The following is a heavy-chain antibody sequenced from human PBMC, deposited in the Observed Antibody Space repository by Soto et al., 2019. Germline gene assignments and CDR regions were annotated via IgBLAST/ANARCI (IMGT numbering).Heavy chain of an antibody. CDR1: GGTFSNYA. D-gene: IGHD1-26*01. Sequence: QVQLVQSGAEVKKPGTSVKVSCEVSGGTFSNYAITWVRQAPVQGLEWLGGAIPVYGSTNYAQKFQGRVTITAGESATTTFMELSSLRSDDTAVYYCARRGVANSRDAFDIWGQGTLVTVS. J-gene: IGHJ3*02. CDR2: AIPVYGST. CDR3: ARRGVANSRDAFDI. V-gene: IGHV1-69*01.